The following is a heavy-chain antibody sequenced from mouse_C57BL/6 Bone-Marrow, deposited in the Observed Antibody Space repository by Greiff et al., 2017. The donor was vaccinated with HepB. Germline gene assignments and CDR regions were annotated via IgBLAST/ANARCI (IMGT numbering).Heavy chain of an antibody. J-gene: IGHJ3*01. D-gene: IGHD1-1*01. Sequence: EVQLQQSGPELVKPGASVKISCKASGYSFTDYYMNWVKQRHGKSLEWIGDINTNDGGTSYNQEFKCKATLTVDKSSSTAYMEISSLTSEDSAVYYCARTHYYCSSCWFAYWGQGTLVTVSA. CDR2: INTNDGGT. CDR1: GYSFTDYY. CDR3: ARTHYYCSSCWFAY. V-gene: IGHV1-26*01.